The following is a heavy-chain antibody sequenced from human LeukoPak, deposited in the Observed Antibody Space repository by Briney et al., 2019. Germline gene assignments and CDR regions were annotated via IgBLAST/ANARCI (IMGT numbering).Heavy chain of an antibody. J-gene: IGHJ4*02. CDR2: ISSSGSYI. V-gene: IGHV3-21*01. D-gene: IGHD1-26*01. CDR1: GFTFSSYI. CDR3: ARDAYSGSYRFDY. Sequence: GGSLRLSCAASGFTFSSYIMNWVRQAPGKGLEWVSSISSSGSYIYYADSVKGRFTISRDNAKNSLYLQMNSLRAEDTAVYYCARDAYSGSYRFDYWGQGTLVTVSS.